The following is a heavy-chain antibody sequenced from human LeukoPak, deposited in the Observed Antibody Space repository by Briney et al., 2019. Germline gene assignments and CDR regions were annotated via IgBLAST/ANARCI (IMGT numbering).Heavy chain of an antibody. V-gene: IGHV3-9*01. Sequence: GRSLRLSCAASGFTFDDYAMHWVRQAPGKGLEWVSGISWNSGSIGYADSVKGRFTISRDNAKNSLYLQMNSLRAEDTALYYCAKEGDWGRGTLVTVSS. CDR2: ISWNSGSI. CDR3: AKEGD. CDR1: GFTFDDYA. J-gene: IGHJ4*02.